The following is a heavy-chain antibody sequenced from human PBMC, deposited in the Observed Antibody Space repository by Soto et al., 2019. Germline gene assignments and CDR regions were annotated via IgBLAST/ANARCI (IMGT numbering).Heavy chain of an antibody. Sequence: QVQLVQSGAEVKEPWASVRVSCKASGYTFINFDISWVRQAAGQGLDWLGWMNPGSGKTGYASKFQGRVAMTRDASTGTSHLERSSLTSDYTAVYYCARMASAGTLNWFDPWGQGTLVTVSS. D-gene: IGHD6-13*01. V-gene: IGHV1-8*02. CDR2: MNPGSGKT. CDR1: GYTFINFD. J-gene: IGHJ5*02. CDR3: ARMASAGTLNWFDP.